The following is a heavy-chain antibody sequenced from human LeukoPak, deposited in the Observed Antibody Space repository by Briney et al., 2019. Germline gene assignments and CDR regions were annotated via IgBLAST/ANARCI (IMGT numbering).Heavy chain of an antibody. CDR1: GFTFSNYV. CDR2: ISGSGGRT. D-gene: IGHD1-26*01. Sequence: PGGSLRLSCAASGFTFSNYVMSWVRQAPGKGLEWVSGISGSGGRTYDADSVKGRFTISRDNPKNTLYLQMSSLRVEDTAVYYCAKSKWERLLFTHSDYWGQGTLVTVSS. J-gene: IGHJ4*02. CDR3: AKSKWERLLFTHSDY. V-gene: IGHV3-23*01.